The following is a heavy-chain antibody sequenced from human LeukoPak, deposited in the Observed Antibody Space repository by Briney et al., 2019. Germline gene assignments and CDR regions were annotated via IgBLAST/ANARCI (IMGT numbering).Heavy chain of an antibody. CDR2: IYTSGST. CDR3: AVDSVRGVLGFDP. CDR1: GVSISSGLYY. J-gene: IGHJ5*02. Sequence: SETLSLTCTVSGVSISSGLYYWSWIRQPAGKGLEWIGRIYTSGSTNYNPSLKSRVTISVDTSKNQFSLKLSSVTAADTAVYYCAVDSVRGVLGFDPWGQGTLVTVSS. V-gene: IGHV4-61*02. D-gene: IGHD3-10*01.